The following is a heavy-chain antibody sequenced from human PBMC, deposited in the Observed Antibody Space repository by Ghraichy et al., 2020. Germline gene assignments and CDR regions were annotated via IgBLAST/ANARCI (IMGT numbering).Heavy chain of an antibody. D-gene: IGHD4-17*01. V-gene: IGHV3-30*02. J-gene: IGHJ4*02. CDR1: GFTFSSYD. CDR3: VGTVTTWGSW. CDR2: IRYDGSNK. Sequence: GESLNISCAASGFTFSSYDMHWVRQAPGKGLEWVAFIRYDGSNKYYADSVKGRFTISRDNSKNTLYLQMNSLRAEDTAMYYCVGTVTTWGSWWGQGTLVTVSS.